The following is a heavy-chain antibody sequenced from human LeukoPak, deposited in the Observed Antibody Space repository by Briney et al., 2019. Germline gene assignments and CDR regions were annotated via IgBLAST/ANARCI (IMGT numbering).Heavy chain of an antibody. CDR3: ARGQDYDILTGYPRGDFDY. J-gene: IGHJ4*02. Sequence: ASVKVSCKASGYTFTSYDINWVRQATGQGLEWMGWMNPNSGNTGYAQKFQGRVTMTRNTSISTAYMELSSLRSEDTAVYYCARGQDYDILTGYPRGDFDYWAREPWSPSPQ. V-gene: IGHV1-8*01. CDR1: GYTFTSYD. D-gene: IGHD3-9*01. CDR2: MNPNSGNT.